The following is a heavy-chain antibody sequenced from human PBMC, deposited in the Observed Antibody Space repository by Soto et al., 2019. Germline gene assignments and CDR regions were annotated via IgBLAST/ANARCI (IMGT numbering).Heavy chain of an antibody. CDR1: GFSLSTSGVG. D-gene: IGHD3-10*01. CDR3: ARLHYCGSGSWWFDP. J-gene: IGHJ5*02. Sequence: QITLKESGPTLVKPTQTLTLTCTFSGFSLSTSGVGVGWIRQPPGKALEWLALIYWDDDKSYSPSLKSRLTTXXDXSTXQVVRTMTNMDTVDTAKYYCARLHYCGSGSWWFDPWGQGTLVTVSS. CDR2: IYWDDDK. V-gene: IGHV2-5*02.